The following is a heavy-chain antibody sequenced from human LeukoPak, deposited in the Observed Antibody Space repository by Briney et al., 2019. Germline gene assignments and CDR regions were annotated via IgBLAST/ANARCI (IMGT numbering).Heavy chain of an antibody. J-gene: IGHJ5*02. D-gene: IGHD5-18*01. CDR1: GGSFICYY. Sequence: ATLSLTSSVYGGSFICYYWSWIRQPRGKGRDWIGAINHSGSTNYNPSLKRRVTISVDTSKNQFSLKLSSVTAADTAVYYCARAFGRGYSYGTWGQGTLVTVSS. CDR3: ARAFGRGYSYGT. V-gene: IGHV4-34*01. CDR2: INHSGST.